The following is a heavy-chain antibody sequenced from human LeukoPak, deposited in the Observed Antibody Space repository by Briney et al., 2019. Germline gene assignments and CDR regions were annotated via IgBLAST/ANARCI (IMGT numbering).Heavy chain of an antibody. Sequence: PSETLSLTCNVFGGPLSSGTYYWGWIRQPPGKGLEWLGSIYYSGSTHYNPSLKSRVTLSVDTSKNQFSLKLSSVTAADTAVYYCVSGRLSFGLSNGAFDIWGQGTMVTVSS. CDR3: VSGRLSFGLSNGAFDI. V-gene: IGHV4-39*07. J-gene: IGHJ3*02. CDR2: IYYSGST. D-gene: IGHD3-10*01. CDR1: GGPLSSGTYY.